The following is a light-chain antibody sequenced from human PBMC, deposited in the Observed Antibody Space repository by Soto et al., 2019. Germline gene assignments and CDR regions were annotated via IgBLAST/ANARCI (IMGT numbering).Light chain of an antibody. Sequence: EIVLTQSPGTLSLSPGERATLSCRTSQSVDSNCLAWYQQKPGQAPRLLIYGASNRATVIPARFSGSGSGTDFTLTISRLEPEDFAVYYCQQYGSSPQTFGQGTRVEVE. CDR1: QSVDSNC. J-gene: IGKJ1*01. CDR3: QQYGSSPQT. CDR2: GAS. V-gene: IGKV3-20*01.